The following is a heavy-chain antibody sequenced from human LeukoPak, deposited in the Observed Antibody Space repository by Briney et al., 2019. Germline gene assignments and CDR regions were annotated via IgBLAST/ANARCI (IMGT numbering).Heavy chain of an antibody. Sequence: ASVKVSCKASGGTFSSYAISWVRQAPGQGLEWMGGIIPIFGTANYAQKFQGRVTITTDESTSTAYMELSSLRSEDTAVYYCARGWLGYSSSSRGWFDPWGQGTLVTVSS. J-gene: IGHJ5*02. CDR1: GGTFSSYA. CDR3: ARGWLGYSSSSRGWFDP. CDR2: IIPIFGTA. V-gene: IGHV1-69*05. D-gene: IGHD6-6*01.